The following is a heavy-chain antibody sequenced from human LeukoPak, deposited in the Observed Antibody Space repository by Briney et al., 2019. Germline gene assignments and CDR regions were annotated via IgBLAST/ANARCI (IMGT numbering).Heavy chain of an antibody. CDR2: IYSSGST. J-gene: IGHJ4*02. D-gene: IGHD1-26*01. CDR3: ARLALQEVGATQTYYLDY. Sequence: SETLSLTCTVSGGSISNYYWSWIRQPPGKGLEWIGYIYSSGSTNYNPSLKSRVTISVDTSKIQFSVKLSSVTAADTAVYYCARLALQEVGATQTYYLDYWGQGTLVTVSS. CDR1: GGSISNYY. V-gene: IGHV4-59*01.